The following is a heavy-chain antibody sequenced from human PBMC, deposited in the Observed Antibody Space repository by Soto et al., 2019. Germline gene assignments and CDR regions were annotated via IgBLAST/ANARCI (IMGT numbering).Heavy chain of an antibody. CDR1: GYTFTSYA. CDR3: ARGSGWYPPFDY. Sequence: QVQLVQSGAEEKKPGASVKVSCKASGYTFTSYAMHWVRQAPGQRLEWMGWINAGNGNTKYSQKYQGRVTITRDTAASTGYMELSSLRSEDTAVYYCARGSGWYPPFDYWGQGPLVTVSS. V-gene: IGHV1-3*05. D-gene: IGHD6-19*01. J-gene: IGHJ4*02. CDR2: INAGNGNT.